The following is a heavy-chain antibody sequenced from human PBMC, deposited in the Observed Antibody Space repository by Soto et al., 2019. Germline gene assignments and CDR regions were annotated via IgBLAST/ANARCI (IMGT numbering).Heavy chain of an antibody. J-gene: IGHJ5*02. D-gene: IGHD3-3*01. CDR3: ASSITILNWFDP. V-gene: IGHV4-34*01. Sequence: TSETLSLTCAVYGGSFSGYYWSWIRQPPGKGLEWIGEINHSGSTNYNPSLKSRVTISVDTSKNQFSLKLSSVTAADTAVYYCASSITILNWFDPWGQGTLVTVSS. CDR2: INHSGST. CDR1: GGSFSGYY.